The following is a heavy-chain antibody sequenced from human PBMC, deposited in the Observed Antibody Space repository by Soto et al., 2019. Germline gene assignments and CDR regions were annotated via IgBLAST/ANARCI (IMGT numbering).Heavy chain of an antibody. Sequence: PGGSLSLSCAASGFTFSSYSMNWVRQAPGKGLEWVSYISSSSSSTIYYADSVKGRFTISRDNAKNSLFLQMNSLRDEDTAVYYCARYYDILTGYYESNYYYGMDVWGQGTTVTVSS. J-gene: IGHJ6*02. CDR3: ARYYDILTGYYESNYYYGMDV. CDR2: ISSSSSSTI. CDR1: GFTFSSYS. D-gene: IGHD3-9*01. V-gene: IGHV3-48*02.